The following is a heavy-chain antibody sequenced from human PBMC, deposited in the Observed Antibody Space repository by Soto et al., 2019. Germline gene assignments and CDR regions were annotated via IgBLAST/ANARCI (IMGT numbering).Heavy chain of an antibody. CDR2: IDWDDDK. CDR3: ARGALEYYYESSGYYLDQEDY. CDR1: GFSLSTSGMC. V-gene: IGHV2-70*11. J-gene: IGHJ4*02. Sequence: SGPTLVNPTQTLTLTCTFSGFSLSTSGMCVSWIRQPPGKALEWLARIDWDDDKYYSTSLKTRLTISKDTSKNQVVLTMTNMDPVDTATYYCARGALEYYYESSGYYLDQEDYWSRGTLVTVSS. D-gene: IGHD3-22*01.